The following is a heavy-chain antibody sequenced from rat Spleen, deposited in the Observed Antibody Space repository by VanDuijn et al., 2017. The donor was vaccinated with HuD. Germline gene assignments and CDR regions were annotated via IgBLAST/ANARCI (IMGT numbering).Heavy chain of an antibody. CDR2: ITYDGTNV. J-gene: IGHJ1*01. V-gene: IGHV5-20*01. CDR1: GFTFSDYD. Sequence: EVQLVESGGGLVQPGKSMKLSCAASGFTFSDYDMTWVRQAPTRGLEWVASITYDGTNVYYRDSVKGRFTISRDSAKSTLYLQMDSLRSEDTATDDCTTLSLFWGPGTMVTVAS. CDR3: TTLSLF.